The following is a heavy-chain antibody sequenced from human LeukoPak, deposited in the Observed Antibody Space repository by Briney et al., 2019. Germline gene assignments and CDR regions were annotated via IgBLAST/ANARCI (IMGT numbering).Heavy chain of an antibody. J-gene: IGHJ4*02. D-gene: IGHD1-1*01. CDR3: ARLWERNFNH. CDR1: GFSFNNYA. Sequence: GGSLRLSCAASGFSFNNYAMHWVRQAPGKGLEWVAVIWSDGSNKYYADSVKGRFTISRDSSKNTLYLQMNSLRAEDTAVYYCARLWERNFNHWGQGALVTVSS. CDR2: IWSDGSNK. V-gene: IGHV3-33*01.